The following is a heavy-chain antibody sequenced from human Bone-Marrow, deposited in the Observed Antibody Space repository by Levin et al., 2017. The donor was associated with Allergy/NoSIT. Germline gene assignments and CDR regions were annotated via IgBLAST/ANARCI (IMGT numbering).Heavy chain of an antibody. CDR1: GFTFSSYW. J-gene: IGHJ6*02. Sequence: SCAASGFTFSSYWMHWVRQAPGKGLVWVSRINSDGSSTSYADSVKGRFTISRDNAKNTLYLQMNSLRAEDTAVYYCASAGGYYYGMDVWGQGTTVTVSS. D-gene: IGHD3-10*01. CDR2: INSDGSST. V-gene: IGHV3-74*01. CDR3: ASAGGYYYGMDV.